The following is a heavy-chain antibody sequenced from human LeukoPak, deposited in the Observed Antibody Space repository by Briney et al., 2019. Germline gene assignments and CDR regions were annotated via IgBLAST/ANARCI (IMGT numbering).Heavy chain of an antibody. V-gene: IGHV3-30*02. D-gene: IGHD6-6*01. Sequence: LPGGSPRLSCAASGFGFSGYGMYYVRQAPGKGLEWVAFIHYDGSKQSYADSVKGRFTISRDNSQSTLYLQMSSLRPEDTAVYYCAKGGWEASSSSWRFFDYWGQGTLVTVSS. CDR2: IHYDGSKQ. CDR1: GFGFSGYG. J-gene: IGHJ4*02. CDR3: AKGGWEASSSSWRFFDY.